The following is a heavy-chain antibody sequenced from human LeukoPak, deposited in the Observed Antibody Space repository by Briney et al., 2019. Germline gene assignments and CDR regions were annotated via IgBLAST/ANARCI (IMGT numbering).Heavy chain of an antibody. V-gene: IGHV4-4*07. J-gene: IGHJ5*02. CDR1: DGSISSYY. CDR3: ARGLVGTTGEQNWFDP. CDR2: IHVSWST. Sequence: PSETLSLTCTISDGSISSYYWSWIRQPAGKGLEWIGRIHVSWSTNYNPSLKSRVAISVDKSKNQFSLKLSSVTAADTAVYYCARGLVGTTGEQNWFDPWGQGTLVTVSS. D-gene: IGHD1-26*01.